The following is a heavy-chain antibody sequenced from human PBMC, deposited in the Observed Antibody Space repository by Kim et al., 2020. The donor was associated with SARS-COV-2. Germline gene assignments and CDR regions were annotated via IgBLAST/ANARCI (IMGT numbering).Heavy chain of an antibody. J-gene: IGHJ6*02. CDR1: GGSISSYY. CDR3: ARDGRGNQPLLSYYYYYGMDV. V-gene: IGHV4-59*01. D-gene: IGHD3-10*01. CDR2: IYYSGST. Sequence: SETLSLTCTVSGGSISSYYWSWIRQPPGKGLEWIGYIYYSGSTNYNPSLKSRVTISVDTSKNQFSLKLSSVTAADTAVYYCARDGRGNQPLLSYYYYYGMDVWGQGTTVTVSS.